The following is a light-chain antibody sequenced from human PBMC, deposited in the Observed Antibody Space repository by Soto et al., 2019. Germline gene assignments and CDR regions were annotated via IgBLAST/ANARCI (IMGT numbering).Light chain of an antibody. CDR3: QQSYSTPLT. J-gene: IGKJ4*01. CDR2: AAS. Sequence: DIQMTQSPASLSASVGARVTITCRASQRISSYLNWYQQKPGKAPKLLIYAASSLQSGVPSRFSRSGSDTDFPLTISSLQPEDFATYYCQQSYSTPLTLGGWAKGDSK. CDR1: QRISSY. V-gene: IGKV1-39*01.